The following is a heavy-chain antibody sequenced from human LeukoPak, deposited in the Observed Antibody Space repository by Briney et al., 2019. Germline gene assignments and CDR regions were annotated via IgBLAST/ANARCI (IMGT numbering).Heavy chain of an antibody. D-gene: IGHD6-13*01. CDR3: AGWQQQLTY. V-gene: IGHV4-59*01. Sequence: PSETLSLTCTVSGGSISSYYWSWIRQPPGKGLEWIGYIYYSGSTNYNPSLKSRVTISVDTSKNQFSLKLSSVTAADTAVYYCAGWQQQLTYWGQGTLVTVSS. J-gene: IGHJ4*02. CDR2: IYYSGST. CDR1: GGSISSYY.